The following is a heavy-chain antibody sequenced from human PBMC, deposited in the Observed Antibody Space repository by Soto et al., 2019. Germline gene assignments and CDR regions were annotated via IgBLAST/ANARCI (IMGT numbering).Heavy chain of an antibody. V-gene: IGHV3-64*01. J-gene: IGHJ4*02. CDR2: INNNGGST. Sequence: EVQLVESGGGLVQPGGSLRLSCAASGFTFSSYAMHWVRQAPGKGLEYVSTINNNGGSTYYANSVKGRFTITRDNSQNTLYLQMGSLRAEGMAVYYCATTIAAAGGYYFNYWGQGTLVTVSS. CDR1: GFTFSSYA. CDR3: ATTIAAAGGYYFNY. D-gene: IGHD6-13*01.